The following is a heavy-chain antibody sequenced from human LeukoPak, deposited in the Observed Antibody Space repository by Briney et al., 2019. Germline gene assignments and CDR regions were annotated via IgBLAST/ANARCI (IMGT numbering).Heavy chain of an antibody. Sequence: GGSLRLSCAASGFTFSSYWMSWVRQAPGKGLEWVANIKQDGSEKYYVDSVKGRFTISRDNAKNSLYLQMNSLRVEDTAVYYCAKDLGMGGGSCFHHWGQGILVTVSS. CDR1: GFTFSSYW. CDR3: AKDLGMGGGSCFHH. D-gene: IGHD2-15*01. J-gene: IGHJ5*02. V-gene: IGHV3-7*03. CDR2: IKQDGSEK.